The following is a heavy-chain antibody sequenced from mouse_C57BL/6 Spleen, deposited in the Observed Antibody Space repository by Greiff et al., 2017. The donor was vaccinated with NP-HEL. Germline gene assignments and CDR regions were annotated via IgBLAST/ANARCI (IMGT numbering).Heavy chain of an antibody. V-gene: IGHV1-69*01. Sequence: QVQLQQSGAELVMPGASVKLSCKASGYTFTSYWMHWVKQRPGQGLEWIGEIDPSDSYTNYNQKFKGKSTLTVDKSSSTAYMQLSSLTSEDSAVYYCARSGYYYGYFDYWGQGTTLTVSS. J-gene: IGHJ2*01. CDR3: ARSGYYYGYFDY. CDR1: GYTFTSYW. CDR2: IDPSDSYT. D-gene: IGHD1-1*01.